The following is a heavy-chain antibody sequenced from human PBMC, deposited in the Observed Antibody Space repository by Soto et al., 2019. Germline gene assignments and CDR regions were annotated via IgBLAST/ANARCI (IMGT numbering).Heavy chain of an antibody. V-gene: IGHV3-74*01. CDR3: AEGALNSTGLLH. CDR1: GFTFTSYW. CDR2: INSAGSST. D-gene: IGHD3-9*01. Sequence: EVQLVEAGGGLVQPGGSLRLSCAASGFTFTSYWMHWVRQGPGKGLEWVSRINSAGSSTAYADAVKSRFTISRDNANNTLYLQMSSLRDDDTAIYYCAEGALNSTGLLHWGQGTQVSVSS. J-gene: IGHJ4*02.